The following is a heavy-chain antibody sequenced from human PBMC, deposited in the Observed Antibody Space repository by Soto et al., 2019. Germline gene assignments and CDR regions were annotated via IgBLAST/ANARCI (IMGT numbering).Heavy chain of an antibody. D-gene: IGHD1-26*01. CDR3: ARGEQYSGRIFDY. J-gene: IGHJ4*01. V-gene: IGHV4-31*03. CDR1: GGSITTGGYY. Sequence: SETLSLTCTVSGGSITTGGYYWSWIRQLPGKGLEWIGHRYYSESTYYNPSLKSRVSISLDTSKNQFSLKLSFVTPEDTAVYFCARGEQYSGRIFDYWGQGTLVTVSS. CDR2: RYYSEST.